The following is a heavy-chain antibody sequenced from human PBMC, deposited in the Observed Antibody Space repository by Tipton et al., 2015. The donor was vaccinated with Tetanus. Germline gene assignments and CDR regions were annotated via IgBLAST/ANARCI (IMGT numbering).Heavy chain of an antibody. J-gene: IGHJ5*02. Sequence: SLRLSCAASGFSFSTYAMSWVRQAPGKGLEWVSVIGTLGDTYYAASVKGRFTISRDNAKNSLSLQMNSLRPGDTALYYCIRGKQIYRRRTSCPFDHWGQGTLVTVSS. D-gene: IGHD2-2*01. V-gene: IGHV3-13*01. CDR1: GFSFSTYA. CDR2: IGTLGDT. CDR3: IRGKQIYRRRTSCPFDH.